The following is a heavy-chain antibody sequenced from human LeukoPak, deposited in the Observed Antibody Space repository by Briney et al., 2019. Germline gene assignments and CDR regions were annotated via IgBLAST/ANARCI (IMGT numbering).Heavy chain of an antibody. J-gene: IGHJ6*03. Sequence: GASVKVSCKASGYTFTSYDINWVRQATGQGLEWMGWMNPNSGNTGYAQKFQGRVTMTRNTSISTAYMELSSLRSEDTAVYYCARAMGSGSGSYYVSGYYYYYMDVWGKGTTVTISS. CDR2: MNPNSGNT. CDR1: GYTFTSYD. CDR3: ARAMGSGSGSYYVSGYYYYYMDV. D-gene: IGHD3-10*01. V-gene: IGHV1-8*01.